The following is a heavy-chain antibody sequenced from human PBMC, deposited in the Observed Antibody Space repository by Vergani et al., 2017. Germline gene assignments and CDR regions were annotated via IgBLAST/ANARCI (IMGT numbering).Heavy chain of an antibody. Sequence: QVQLVQSGAEVKKPGASVKVSCKASGYTFTGYYMHWVRQAPGQGLEWMGWINPNSGGTNYAQKFQGRVTMTRDTSISTAYMELSRLRSDDTAVYYCARAPAYYGGNSDWFDPWGQGTLVTVSS. J-gene: IGHJ5*02. V-gene: IGHV1-2*02. CDR2: INPNSGGT. CDR3: ARAPAYYGGNSDWFDP. D-gene: IGHD4-23*01. CDR1: GYTFTGYY.